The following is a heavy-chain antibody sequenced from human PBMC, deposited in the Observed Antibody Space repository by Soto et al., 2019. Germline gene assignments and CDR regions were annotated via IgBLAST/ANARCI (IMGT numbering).Heavy chain of an antibody. D-gene: IGHD3-10*01. Sequence: EVQLLESGGGLVQPGGSLRLSCAASGVTFSNFAMNWVRQAPGQGLEWVSGISHSGTSTYYADSVKGRFTISRDNSKNTLYLQMNSLRAEDTAVYYCAKGSWVHHGSEGGNWLDPWGQGTLVTVSS. CDR3: AKGSWVHHGSEGGNWLDP. CDR1: GVTFSNFA. V-gene: IGHV3-23*01. CDR2: ISHSGTST. J-gene: IGHJ5*02.